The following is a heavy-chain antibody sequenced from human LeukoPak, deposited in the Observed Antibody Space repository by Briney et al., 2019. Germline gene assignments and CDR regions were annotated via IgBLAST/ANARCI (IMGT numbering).Heavy chain of an antibody. D-gene: IGHD2-21*02. V-gene: IGHV1-58*01. Sequence: ASVKVSCKASGLTFTSSAVQWVRQARGQRLEWIGWVVVGSGNTNYAQKFQERVTITRDMSTSTAHMELSSLRSEDTAVYYCATDCGGDCYYGFDIWGQGTMVTVSS. CDR2: VVVGSGNT. CDR3: ATDCGGDCYYGFDI. CDR1: GLTFTSSA. J-gene: IGHJ3*02.